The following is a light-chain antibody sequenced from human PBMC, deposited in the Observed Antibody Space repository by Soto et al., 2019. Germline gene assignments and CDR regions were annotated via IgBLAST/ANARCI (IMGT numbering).Light chain of an antibody. CDR1: QTISSW. J-gene: IGKJ5*01. CDR3: QQYYSYPIT. CDR2: AAS. Sequence: DIQMTQSPATLSGSVGDRVTITCRASQTISSWLAWYQQKPGKAPKLLIYAASTLQSGVPSRFSGSGSGTDFTLTISFLQSEDFATYCWQQYYSYPITFGQGTRLEIK. V-gene: IGKV1-5*01.